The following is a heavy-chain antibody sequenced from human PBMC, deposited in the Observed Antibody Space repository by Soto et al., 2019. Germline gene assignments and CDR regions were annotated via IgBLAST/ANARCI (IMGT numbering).Heavy chain of an antibody. CDR3: ARMATSGTLNWFGP. CDR1: GYTFTNYD. V-gene: IGHV1-8*01. D-gene: IGHD1-26*01. CDR2: MNPNSANT. Sequence: QAQLVQSGAEVKEPGASVKVSCKASGYTFTNYDISWVRQATGQGLEWMGWMNPNSANTGYAQQFQGRVSMTRDTSTNTAYMELSSLRSEDTAIYYCARMATSGTLNWFGPWGQGTLVTVSS. J-gene: IGHJ5*02.